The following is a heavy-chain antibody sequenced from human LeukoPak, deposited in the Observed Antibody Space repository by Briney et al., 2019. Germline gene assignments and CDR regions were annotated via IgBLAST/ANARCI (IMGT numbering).Heavy chain of an antibody. CDR1: GFTFSTSW. CDR3: AREGPMVRAAYYYYSLDV. CDR2: IKGDGSEK. Sequence: GGSLRLSCAASGFTFSTSWMSWVRQAPGKGLEWVANIKGDGSEKQYVDSVMGRFTVSRDNAKNSLYLQMNILRGDDTAVYYCAREGPMVRAAYYYYSLDVWGQGTTVTVSS. V-gene: IGHV3-7*01. J-gene: IGHJ6*02. D-gene: IGHD4/OR15-4a*01.